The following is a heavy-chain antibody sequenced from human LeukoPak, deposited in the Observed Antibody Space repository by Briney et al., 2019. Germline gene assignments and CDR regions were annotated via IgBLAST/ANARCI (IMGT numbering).Heavy chain of an antibody. V-gene: IGHV3-30*02. CDR1: GFTFRNYG. D-gene: IGHD1-14*01. CDR3: VKDNPLDY. J-gene: IGHJ4*02. Sequence: GGSLRLSCAASGFTFRNYGMLWVRQAPGKGLEWVAFIRYDGNNKLYADSMKGRFTISRDNSKNTLYLHINSLRAEDTAVYYCVKDNPLDYWGQGTLVIVSS. CDR2: IRYDGNNK.